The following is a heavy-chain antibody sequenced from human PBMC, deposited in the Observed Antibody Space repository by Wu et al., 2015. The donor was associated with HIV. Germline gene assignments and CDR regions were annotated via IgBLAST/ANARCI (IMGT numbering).Heavy chain of an antibody. D-gene: IGHD2-2*01. Sequence: QVQLVQSGAEMKKPGASVKVSCKASGYTFINYYIHWVRQAPGQGLEWMGIIDPGDGKTRSAQKFQGRVTVTRDTSTSTVNMELSSLKSDDTAVYYCARALNGEYCSSTSCYGPHYFYGMDVWDQGP. V-gene: IGHV1-46*01. CDR2: IDPGDGKT. CDR1: GYTFINYY. J-gene: IGHJ6*02. CDR3: ARALNGEYCSSTSCYGPHYFYGMDV.